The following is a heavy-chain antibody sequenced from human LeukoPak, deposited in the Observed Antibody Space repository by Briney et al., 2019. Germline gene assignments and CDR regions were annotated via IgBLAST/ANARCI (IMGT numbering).Heavy chain of an antibody. CDR2: IYYSGST. D-gene: IGHD3-10*01. CDR3: ARDHYYGSGSSYFDY. CDR1: GGSISSYY. V-gene: IGHV4-59*01. J-gene: IGHJ4*02. Sequence: PSETLSLTCTVSGGSISSYYWSWIRQPPGKGLEGIGYIYYSGSTNYNPSLKSRVTISVDTSKNQFSLKLSSVTAADTAVYYCARDHYYGSGSSYFDYWGQGTLVTVSS.